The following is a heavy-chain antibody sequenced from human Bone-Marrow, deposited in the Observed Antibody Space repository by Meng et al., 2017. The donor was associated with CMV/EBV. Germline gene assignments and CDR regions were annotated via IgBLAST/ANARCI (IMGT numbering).Heavy chain of an antibody. J-gene: IGHJ6*02. D-gene: IGHD2-2*01. V-gene: IGHV3-30*04. CDR1: GFSFTNYA. CDR2: ISYDGSNK. Sequence: GGSMRLSCPPSGFSFTNYAMHWVRQAPGKGLEWLAVISYDGSNKYYADSVKGRFTISRDNSKNTLYLQVNSLRAEDTAVYYCARDLSFCSSSTCYKGYYYYYGMDVWGQGTTVTVSS. CDR3: ARDLSFCSSSTCYKGYYYYYGMDV.